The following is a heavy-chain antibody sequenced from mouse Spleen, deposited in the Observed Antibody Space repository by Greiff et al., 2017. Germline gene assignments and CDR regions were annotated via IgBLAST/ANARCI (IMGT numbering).Heavy chain of an antibody. CDR1: GFTFSSYA. CDR2: ISSGGGNT. Sequence: DVKLVESGGGLVKPGGSLKLSCAASGFTFSSYAMSWVRQTPEKRLEWVATISSGGGNTYYPDSVKGRFTISRDNAKNTLYLQMSSLKSEDTAMYYCARTMISGYFDVWGAGTTVTVSS. J-gene: IGHJ1*01. CDR3: ARTMISGYFDV. V-gene: IGHV5-9*04. D-gene: IGHD2-4*01.